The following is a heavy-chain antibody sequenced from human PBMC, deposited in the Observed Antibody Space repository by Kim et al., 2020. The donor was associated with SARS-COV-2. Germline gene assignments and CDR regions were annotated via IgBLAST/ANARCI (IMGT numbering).Heavy chain of an antibody. CDR2: ISSSSSTI. D-gene: IGHD6-13*01. Sequence: GGSLRLSCAASGFTFSSYSMNWVRQAPGKGLEWVSYISSSSSTIYYADSVKGRFTISRDNAKNSLYLQMNSLGDEDTAVYYCARAWIAAAGAGSDYWGQGTLVTVSS. J-gene: IGHJ4*02. CDR3: ARAWIAAAGAGSDY. V-gene: IGHV3-48*02. CDR1: GFTFSSYS.